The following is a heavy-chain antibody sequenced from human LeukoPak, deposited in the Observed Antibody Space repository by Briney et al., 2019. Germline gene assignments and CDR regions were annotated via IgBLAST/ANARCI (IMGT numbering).Heavy chain of an antibody. CDR2: INSDGSST. CDR3: ARSVRVSDSSGYYYAGPNDY. V-gene: IGHV3-74*01. J-gene: IGHJ4*02. Sequence: PGGSLRLSCAASGFTFSSYWMHWVRQAPGKGLVWVSRINSDGSSTSYADSVKGRFTFSRDNAKNTLYLQMNSLRAEDTAVYYCARSVRVSDSSGYYYAGPNDYWGQGTLVTVSS. D-gene: IGHD3-22*01. CDR1: GFTFSSYW.